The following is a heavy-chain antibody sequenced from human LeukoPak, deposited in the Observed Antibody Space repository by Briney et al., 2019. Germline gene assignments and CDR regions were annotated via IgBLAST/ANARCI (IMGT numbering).Heavy chain of an antibody. J-gene: IGHJ4*02. CDR2: IYPGDSDT. V-gene: IGHV5-51*01. CDR1: GYSFDTYW. Sequence: HGESLKISCKGSGYSFDTYWIGWVRQMPGKGLEWMGIIYPGDSDTRYSPSFQGQVTISADKSISTAYLQWSSLKASDTAMYYCARSHYYDSSGYYYFDYWGQGTLVTVSS. CDR3: ARSHYYDSSGYYYFDY. D-gene: IGHD3-22*01.